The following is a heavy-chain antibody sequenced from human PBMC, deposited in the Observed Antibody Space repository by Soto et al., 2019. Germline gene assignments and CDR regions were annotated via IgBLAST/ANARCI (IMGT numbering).Heavy chain of an antibody. D-gene: IGHD3-3*01. Sequence: ASVKVSCKASGYTFTSYDINWVRQATGQGLEWMGWMNPNSDNTGYAQKFQGRVPMTRNTSISTAYMELSSLRSEDTAVYYCAILSPYYDFWSGYYLNWFDPWGQGTLVTVSS. CDR3: AILSPYYDFWSGYYLNWFDP. J-gene: IGHJ5*02. CDR1: GYTFTSYD. V-gene: IGHV1-8*01. CDR2: MNPNSDNT.